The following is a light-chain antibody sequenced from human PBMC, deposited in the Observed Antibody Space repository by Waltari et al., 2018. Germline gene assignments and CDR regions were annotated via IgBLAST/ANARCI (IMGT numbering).Light chain of an antibody. Sequence: EIVLTQSPATLSSSPGERATLSCRASQSVASYLAWYQQKPGQAPRLLIYDASNRATGIPARFSGSGSGTDFTLTISSLEPEDFGLYYCQQRSNALTFGQGTKLEI. CDR1: QSVASY. CDR3: QQRSNALT. V-gene: IGKV3-11*01. J-gene: IGKJ2*01. CDR2: DAS.